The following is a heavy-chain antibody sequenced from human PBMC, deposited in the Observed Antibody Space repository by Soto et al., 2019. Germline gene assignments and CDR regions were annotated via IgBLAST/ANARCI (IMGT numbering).Heavy chain of an antibody. D-gene: IGHD6-19*01. V-gene: IGHV3-66*01. CDR3: ASVPVAGTTRYFDL. J-gene: IGHJ2*01. CDR1: GFTVSSNY. CDR2: IYSGGST. Sequence: EVQLVESGGGLVQPGGSLRLSCAASGFTVSSNYMSWVRQAPGKGLEWVSVIYSGGSTYYADSVKGRFTISRDNSKNTLYLQMNSLRAEYTAVYYCASVPVAGTTRYFDLWGRGTLVTVSS.